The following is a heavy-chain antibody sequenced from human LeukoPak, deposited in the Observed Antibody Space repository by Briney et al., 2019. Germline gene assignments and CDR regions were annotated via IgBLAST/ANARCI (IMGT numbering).Heavy chain of an antibody. D-gene: IGHD3-10*01. CDR2: ISYDGSNK. Sequence: GGSLRLSCAASGFTFSSYGMHWVRQAPGKGLEWVAVISYDGSNKYYADSVKGRFTISRDNSKNTLYLQMNSLRAEDTAVYYCAKSSSYYYGSGSYPDAFDIWGQGTMVAVSS. CDR3: AKSSSYYYGSGSYPDAFDI. V-gene: IGHV3-30*18. J-gene: IGHJ3*02. CDR1: GFTFSSYG.